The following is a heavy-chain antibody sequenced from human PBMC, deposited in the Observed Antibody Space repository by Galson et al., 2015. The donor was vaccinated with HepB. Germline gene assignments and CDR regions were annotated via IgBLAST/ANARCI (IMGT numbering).Heavy chain of an antibody. V-gene: IGHV3-53*04. CDR1: GFTVSSNY. CDR2: IYSGGST. J-gene: IGHJ4*02. CDR3: ASARYSSSWYYFDY. Sequence: SLRLSCAASGFTVSSNYMSWVRQAPGKGLEWVSVIYSGGSTYYADSVKGRFTISRHNSKNTLYLQMNSLRAEDTAVYYCASARYSSSWYYFDYWGQGTLVTVSS. D-gene: IGHD6-13*01.